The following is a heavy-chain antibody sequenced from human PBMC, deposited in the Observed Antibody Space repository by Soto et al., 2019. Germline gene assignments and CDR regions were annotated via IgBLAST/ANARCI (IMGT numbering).Heavy chain of an antibody. D-gene: IGHD5-12*01. CDR3: ARDRGYDLNAYYYYYYMDV. V-gene: IGHV3-66*01. Sequence: GGSLRLSCAASGFTVSSNYMSWVRQAPGKGLEWVSVIYSGGSTYYADSVKGRFTISRDNSKNTLYLQMNSLRAEDTAVYYCARDRGYDLNAYYYYYYMDVWGKGTTVTVSS. CDR2: IYSGGST. CDR1: GFTVSSNY. J-gene: IGHJ6*03.